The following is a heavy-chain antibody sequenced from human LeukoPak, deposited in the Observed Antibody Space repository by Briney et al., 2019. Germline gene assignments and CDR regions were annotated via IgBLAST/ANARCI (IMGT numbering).Heavy chain of an antibody. V-gene: IGHV3-15*01. CDR3: TTRDYYDSSGYTDY. J-gene: IGHJ4*02. Sequence: PGGSLRLSCAASGFTFSNAWMSWVRQAPGKGLEWVGRIKSKTDGGTTDYAAPVKGRFTISRDDSKNTLYLQMNSLKTEDTAVYYCTTRDYYDSSGYTDYWGQGTLVTVSS. CDR1: GFTFSNAW. D-gene: IGHD3-22*01. CDR2: IKSKTDGGTT.